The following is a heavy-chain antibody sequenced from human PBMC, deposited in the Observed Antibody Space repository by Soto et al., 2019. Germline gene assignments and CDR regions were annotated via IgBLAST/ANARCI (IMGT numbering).Heavy chain of an antibody. V-gene: IGHV4-4*07. J-gene: IGHJ6*02. Sequence: SETLSLTCIVSGADINTYSWTWIRQPAGKGLEWIGRIYTSASINYNPSLKGRVTLSVDTSTNQVSLRLASVTAADTAIYYCARDREAGYNFYYGIDVWGQGTKVTVYS. CDR2: IYTSASI. CDR1: GADINTYS. CDR3: ARDREAGYNFYYGIDV. D-gene: IGHD6-19*01.